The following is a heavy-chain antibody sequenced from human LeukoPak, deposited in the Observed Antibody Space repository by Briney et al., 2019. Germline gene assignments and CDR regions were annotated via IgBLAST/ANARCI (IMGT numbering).Heavy chain of an antibody. Sequence: ASVKVSCKASGYTFTSYGISWVRQAPGQGLEWVGWISAYNGNTNYAQKFQGRVTITADESTSTAYMELSSLRSEDTAVYYCARTYSSWYSPYYYYYYMDVWGKGTTVTISS. V-gene: IGHV1-18*01. J-gene: IGHJ6*03. D-gene: IGHD6-13*01. CDR3: ARTYSSWYSPYYYYYYMDV. CDR1: GYTFTSYG. CDR2: ISAYNGNT.